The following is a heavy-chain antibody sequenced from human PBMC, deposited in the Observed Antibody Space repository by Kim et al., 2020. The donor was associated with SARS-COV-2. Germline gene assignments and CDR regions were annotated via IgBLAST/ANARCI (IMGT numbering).Heavy chain of an antibody. D-gene: IGHD1-26*01. V-gene: IGHV4-34*01. Sequence: SETLSLTCAVYGGSFSGYYWSWIRQPPGKGLEWIGEINHSGSTNYNPSLKSRVTISVDTSKNQFSLKLSSVTAADTAVYYCARGRGAWRVPFDYWGQGTL. CDR2: INHSGST. CDR1: GGSFSGYY. J-gene: IGHJ4*02. CDR3: ARGRGAWRVPFDY.